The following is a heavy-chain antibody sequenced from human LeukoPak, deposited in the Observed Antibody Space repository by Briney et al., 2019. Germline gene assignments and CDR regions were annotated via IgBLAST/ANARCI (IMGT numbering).Heavy chain of an antibody. D-gene: IGHD3-3*01. CDR2: IIPIFGTA. Sequence: SVKVSCKASGGTFSSYAISWVRQAPGQGLERMGRIIPIFGTANYAQKFQGRVTITTDESTSTAYMELSSLRSDDTAVYYCAREGTDYDFWSGYLDAFDIWGQGTMVTVSS. V-gene: IGHV1-69*05. CDR1: GGTFSSYA. J-gene: IGHJ3*02. CDR3: AREGTDYDFWSGYLDAFDI.